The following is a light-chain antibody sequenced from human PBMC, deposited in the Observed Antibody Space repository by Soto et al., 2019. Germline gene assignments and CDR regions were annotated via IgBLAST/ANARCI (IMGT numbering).Light chain of an antibody. V-gene: IGKV3-11*01. Sequence: EIVLTQSPATLSLSAGERATLSCRASQSVSSYLAWYQQKPGQAPRLLIYDASNRATGIPARFSGSGSGTDFTLTISSLEPEDFAVYYCQQRSNWPLFTFGGGTKVDIK. CDR1: QSVSSY. CDR2: DAS. J-gene: IGKJ4*01. CDR3: QQRSNWPLFT.